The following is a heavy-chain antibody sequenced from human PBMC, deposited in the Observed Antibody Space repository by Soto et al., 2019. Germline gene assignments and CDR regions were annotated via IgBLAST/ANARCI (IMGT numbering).Heavy chain of an antibody. CDR3: ARGGLNYDSSGYYYPANDY. D-gene: IGHD3-22*01. V-gene: IGHV4-59*08. J-gene: IGHJ4*02. CDR2: IYYTGTT. Sequence: PSETLSLTCTVSGGSVSGYYWSWIRQPPGKGLEWIGYIYYTGTTIYSPSLDRRVTLSVDTAKDQVSLKLTSVTPADTAVYYCARGGLNYDSSGYYYPANDYWGQGTLVTVSS. CDR1: GGSVSGYY.